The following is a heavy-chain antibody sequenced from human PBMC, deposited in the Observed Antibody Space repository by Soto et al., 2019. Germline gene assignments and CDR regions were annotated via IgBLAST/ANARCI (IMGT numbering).Heavy chain of an antibody. V-gene: IGHV5-10-1*01. Sequence: GEALKIACKGSGYIFAGYWITWVGQKTGKGLEWMGRIDPSDSQTYYSPSFRGHVTISVTKSITTVFLQWSSLRASDTAMYYCARQIYDSDTGPNFQYYFDSWGQGTPVTLSS. D-gene: IGHD3-22*01. CDR3: ARQIYDSDTGPNFQYYFDS. CDR1: GYIFAGYW. CDR2: IDPSDSQT. J-gene: IGHJ4*02.